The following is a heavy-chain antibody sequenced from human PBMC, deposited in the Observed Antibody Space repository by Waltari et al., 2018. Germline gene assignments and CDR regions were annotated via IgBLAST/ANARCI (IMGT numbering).Heavy chain of an antibody. CDR1: GYTLTELS. J-gene: IGHJ4*02. CDR2: FDPEDGET. Sequence: QVQLVQSGAEVKKPGASVKVSCKVSGYTLTELSMHWVRPAPGKGLEWMGGFDPEDGETIYAQKFQGRVTMTEDTSTDTAYMELSSLRSEDTAVYYCATRNYCTGGVCYPMTFDYWGQGTLVTVSS. D-gene: IGHD2-8*02. CDR3: ATRNYCTGGVCYPMTFDY. V-gene: IGHV1-24*01.